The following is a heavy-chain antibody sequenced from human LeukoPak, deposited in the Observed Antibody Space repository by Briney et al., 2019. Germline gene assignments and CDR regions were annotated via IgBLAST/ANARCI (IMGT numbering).Heavy chain of an antibody. CDR1: GFTFSDYY. D-gene: IGHD2-15*01. CDR3: AREKSSYCSGGSCYLSWFDP. J-gene: IGHJ5*02. CDR2: ISSSSSYT. Sequence: GGSLRLSCAASGFTFSDYYMSWICQAPGKGLEWVSYISSSSSYTNYADSVKGRFTISRDNAKNSLYLQMNSLRAEDTAVYYCAREKSSYCSGGSCYLSWFDPWGQGTLVTVSS. V-gene: IGHV3-11*06.